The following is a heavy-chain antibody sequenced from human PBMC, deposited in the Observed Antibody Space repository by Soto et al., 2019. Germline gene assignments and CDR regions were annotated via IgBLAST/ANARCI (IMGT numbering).Heavy chain of an antibody. D-gene: IGHD3-22*01. CDR2: IYYSGST. CDR1: GGSISRGGYY. V-gene: IGHV4-31*03. CDR3: GESPEYYYDSSAYYTWDFDY. Sequence: SETLSLTCTVSGGSISRGGYYWSWIRQHPGKGLEWIGYIYYSGSTYYNPSLKSRVTITGDTSKNQFSLKLSSGTDADTAVCYCGESPEYYYDSSAYYTWDFDYWGKETL. J-gene: IGHJ4*02.